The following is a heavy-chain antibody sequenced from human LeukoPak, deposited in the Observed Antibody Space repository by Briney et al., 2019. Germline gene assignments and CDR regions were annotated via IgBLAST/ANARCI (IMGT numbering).Heavy chain of an antibody. CDR2: ISGSGGST. CDR3: AKDNRYYGSNY. J-gene: IGHJ4*02. V-gene: IGHV3-23*01. D-gene: IGHD3-10*01. Sequence: GGSLRLSCAASGFTFSSYAMSWVRQAPGKGLEWVSAISGSGGSTYYADSVKGRFTISRDNSRNTLYLQMNSLRAEDTAVYYCAKDNRYYGSNYWGQGTLVTVSS. CDR1: GFTFSSYA.